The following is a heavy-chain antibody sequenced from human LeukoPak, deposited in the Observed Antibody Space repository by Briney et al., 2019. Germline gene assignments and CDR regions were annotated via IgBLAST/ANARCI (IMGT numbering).Heavy chain of an antibody. J-gene: IGHJ4*02. CDR1: GFTFDDYA. V-gene: IGHV3-9*01. CDR2: ISWNSGSI. Sequence: GGSLGLSCAASGFTFDDYAMHWVRQAPGKGLEWVSGISWNSGSIGYADSVKGRFTTSRDNAKNSLYLQMNSLRAEDTALYYCAKADGSSSWYSDYWGQGTLVTVSS. CDR3: AKADGSSSWYSDY. D-gene: IGHD6-13*01.